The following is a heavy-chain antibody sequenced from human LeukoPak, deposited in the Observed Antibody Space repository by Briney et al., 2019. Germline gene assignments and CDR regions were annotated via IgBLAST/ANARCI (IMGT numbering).Heavy chain of an antibody. D-gene: IGHD6-19*01. J-gene: IGHJ4*02. CDR2: IFPSGGEI. Sequence: GGSLRLSCAASGFTFSTFAMIWVRQPPGKGLEWVSSIFPSGGEIHYADSVRGRFTISRDNSKNTLYLQITSLRAEDTGVYYCAKDHLPGIVVADRDYWGQGTLVTVSS. V-gene: IGHV3-23*01. CDR1: GFTFSTFA. CDR3: AKDHLPGIVVADRDY.